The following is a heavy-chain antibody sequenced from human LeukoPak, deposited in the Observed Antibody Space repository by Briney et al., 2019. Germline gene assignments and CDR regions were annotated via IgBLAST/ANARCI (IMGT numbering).Heavy chain of an antibody. Sequence: PSETLSLTCTVSGGSISSYYWSWLRQPAGKGLEWIGRIYPSGSTNYNPSLKSRVTMSVDTSKNQFSLKLSSVTAADTAVYYCARVISGELPTNNWFDPWGQGTLVTVSS. J-gene: IGHJ5*02. CDR1: GGSISSYY. CDR2: IYPSGST. D-gene: IGHD1-26*01. CDR3: ARVISGELPTNNWFDP. V-gene: IGHV4-4*07.